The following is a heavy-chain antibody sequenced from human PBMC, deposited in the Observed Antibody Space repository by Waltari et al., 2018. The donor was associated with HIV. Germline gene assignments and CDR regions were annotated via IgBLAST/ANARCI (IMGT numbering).Heavy chain of an antibody. CDR2: INTNTGKT. Sequence: QGQLEQPGSELKNPAASAKVSCKASGYTFNFYAMNWLRQARGQGLEWMGWINTNTGKTTYAQGFTGRFVFSLDTSVSTTYLQISSLKAEDTAVYYCARGPSPRGTSRWFYFDYWGQGTLVTVSS. CDR3: ARGPSPRGTSRWFYFDY. J-gene: IGHJ4*02. CDR1: GYTFNFYA. D-gene: IGHD6-19*01. V-gene: IGHV7-4-1*02.